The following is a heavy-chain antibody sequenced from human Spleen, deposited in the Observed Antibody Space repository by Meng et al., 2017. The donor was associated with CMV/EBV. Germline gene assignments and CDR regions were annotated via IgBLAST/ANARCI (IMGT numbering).Heavy chain of an antibody. CDR1: GYTFTSYY. V-gene: IGHV1-46*01. CDR2: INPSGGST. Sequence: ASVKVSCKASGYTFTSYYMHWVRQAPGQGLEWMGIINPSGGSTSYAQKFQGRVTMTRDTSTSTAYMELRSLRSDDTGVYYCARETGSSLSVDYWGQGTLVTVSS. J-gene: IGHJ4*01. CDR3: ARETGSSLSVDY. D-gene: IGHD6-6*01.